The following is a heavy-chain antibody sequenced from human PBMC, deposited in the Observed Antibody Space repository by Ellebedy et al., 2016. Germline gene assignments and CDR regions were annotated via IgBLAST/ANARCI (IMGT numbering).Heavy chain of an antibody. V-gene: IGHV3-74*01. Sequence: GESLKISXVASGFTFGRYWMHWVRQAPGNKLVWVSRIKSDGSSTTYADSVKGRFTTSRDNARNTLYLQMNSLRGEDTAVYFCARDRGDYSISGPWGQGTLGTVSS. J-gene: IGHJ5*02. CDR2: IKSDGSST. CDR3: ARDRGDYSISGP. CDR1: GFTFGRYW. D-gene: IGHD4-11*01.